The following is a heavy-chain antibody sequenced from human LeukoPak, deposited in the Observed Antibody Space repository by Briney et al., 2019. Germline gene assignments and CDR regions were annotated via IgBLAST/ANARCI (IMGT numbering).Heavy chain of an antibody. CDR1: GFTFSSYA. J-gene: IGHJ4*02. CDR3: AKSRDIVVVVAATNYDY. CDR2: ISGSGGST. V-gene: IGHV3-23*01. D-gene: IGHD2-15*01. Sequence: GGSLRLSCAASGFTFSSYAMSWVRQAPGKGMEWVSAISGSGGSTYYADSVKGRFTISRDNSKNTLYLQMNSLRAEDTAVYYCAKSRDIVVVVAATNYDYWGQGTLVTVSS.